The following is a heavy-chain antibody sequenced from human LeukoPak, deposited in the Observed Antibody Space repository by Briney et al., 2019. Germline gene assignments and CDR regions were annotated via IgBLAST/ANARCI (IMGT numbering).Heavy chain of an antibody. J-gene: IGHJ4*02. CDR1: GGSISSGGYY. CDR3: ARWGSSGYFFDY. CDR2: IYYSGST. V-gene: IGHV4-31*03. Sequence: SQTLSLTCTVSGGSISSGGYYWSWIRQHPGKGLEWIGYIYYSGSTNYNPSLKSRVTISVDTSKNQFSLKLSSVTAADTAVYYCARWGSSGYFFDYWGQGTLVTVSS. D-gene: IGHD3-22*01.